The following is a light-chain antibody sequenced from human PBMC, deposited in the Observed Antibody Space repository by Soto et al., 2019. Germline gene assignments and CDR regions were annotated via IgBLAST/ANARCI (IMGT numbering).Light chain of an antibody. CDR2: GTS. CDR3: QQYYTFPYT. Sequence: VIWMTQSPSLISASTGDRVNISCRMSQAISSHLAWYQQKPGKAPNLLLFGTSTLQGGVPPRFSGSGSGTDFSLSISSLQSEDFATYYCQQYYTFPYTLGRGT. V-gene: IGKV1D-8*01. J-gene: IGKJ2*01. CDR1: QAISSH.